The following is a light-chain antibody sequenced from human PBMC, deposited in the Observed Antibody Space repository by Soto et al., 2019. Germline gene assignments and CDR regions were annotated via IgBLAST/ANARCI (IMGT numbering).Light chain of an antibody. Sequence: EIVLTQSPGTLSLSPGERATLSCRASQSVSSSYLAWYQQKPGQAPRLLIYAASSRATGIPDRFTGSGSGRGCTLTISRLEPEDFAVYYCQQYGQYGSPPLTFGGGTQVEIK. J-gene: IGKJ4*01. CDR2: AAS. CDR3: QQYGQYGSPPLT. CDR1: QSVSSSY. V-gene: IGKV3-20*01.